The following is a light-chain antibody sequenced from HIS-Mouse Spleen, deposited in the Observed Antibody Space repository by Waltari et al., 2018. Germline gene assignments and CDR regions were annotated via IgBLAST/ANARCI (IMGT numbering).Light chain of an antibody. CDR1: NIGRKS. V-gene: IGLV3-21*03. Sequence: SYVLTQPPSVPVAPGMTARITCGGNNIGRKSVHGYQQKTGQAPVLVVYDDSDRPSGIPERFSGSNSGNTATLTISRVEAGDEADYYCQVWDSSSDHRVFGGGTKLTVL. CDR2: DDS. CDR3: QVWDSSSDHRV. J-gene: IGLJ3*02.